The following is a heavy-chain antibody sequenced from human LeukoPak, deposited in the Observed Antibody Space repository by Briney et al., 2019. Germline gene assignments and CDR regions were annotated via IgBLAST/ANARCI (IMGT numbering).Heavy chain of an antibody. CDR1: GFTFSSYS. Sequence: PGGSLRLSCAASGFTFSSYSMNWVRQAPGKGLEWVAKIKQDGSDKYYVDSVKGRFTISRDNAKNSLYLQMNSLRAEDTAVYYCARASRLVVVAATPECYFDYWGQGTLVTVSS. V-gene: IGHV3-7*01. J-gene: IGHJ4*02. CDR2: IKQDGSDK. D-gene: IGHD2-15*01. CDR3: ARASRLVVVAATPECYFDY.